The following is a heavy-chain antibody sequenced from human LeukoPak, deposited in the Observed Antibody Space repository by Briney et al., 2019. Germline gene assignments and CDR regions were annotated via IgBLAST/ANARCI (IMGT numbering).Heavy chain of an antibody. V-gene: IGHV3-7*01. J-gene: IGHJ4*02. CDR1: GFTFSSYW. Sequence: PGGSLRLSCAASGFTFSSYWMSWVRQAPGKGLEWVANIKQDGSEKYYVDSVKGRFTISRDNAKNSLYLQMNSLRDEDTAVYYCAREMGYSGYVPEVDYWGQGTLVTVSS. CDR2: IKQDGSEK. CDR3: AREMGYSGYVPEVDY. D-gene: IGHD5-12*01.